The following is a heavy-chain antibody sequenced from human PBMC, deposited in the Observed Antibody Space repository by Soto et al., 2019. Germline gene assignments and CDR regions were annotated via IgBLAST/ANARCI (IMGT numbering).Heavy chain of an antibody. V-gene: IGHV1-18*04. CDR3: ARGYGDYVFGVDF. Sequence: ASVKVSCKSSGYTFTNYGITWVRGAPGQGLEWMGWIGAYNGRKNYAQKFQDRMTLATETSTSTVYMELRSLRSDDTALYYCARGYGDYVFGVDFWGQGTQVTVSS. D-gene: IGHD5-12*01. J-gene: IGHJ4*02. CDR1: GYTFTNYG. CDR2: IGAYNGRK.